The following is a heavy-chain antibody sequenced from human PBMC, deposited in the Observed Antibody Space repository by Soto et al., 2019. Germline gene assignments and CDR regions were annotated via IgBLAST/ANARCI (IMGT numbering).Heavy chain of an antibody. CDR1: GFSISTSGVS. CDR2: IYWNEDK. D-gene: IGHD3-22*01. J-gene: IGHJ1*01. Sequence: QITLKESGPTLAKPTQTLTLTCTFSGFSISTSGVSVGWFRQPPGKALVWLALIYWNEDKRYTPSLKSRLTITKDTSKDHVVLSMTNMDPADTATYFCAHTTSGYYFPYFQLWGQGTLVTVSS. CDR3: AHTTSGYYFPYFQL. V-gene: IGHV2-5*01.